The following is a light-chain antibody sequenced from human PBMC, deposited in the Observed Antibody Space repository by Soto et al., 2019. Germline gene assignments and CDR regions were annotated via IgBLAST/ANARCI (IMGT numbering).Light chain of an antibody. J-gene: IGKJ1*01. CDR1: QSVSSSY. CDR2: GAS. Sequence: MTPSPSTLSASVGDRVTITCRASQSVSSSYLAWYQQKPGQAPRLLIYGASSRATGIPARFSGSGSGTEFTLTISSLQSEDFTVYSCLQYHNLWAFGQGTKVDIK. CDR3: LQYHNLWA. V-gene: IGKV3D-15*01.